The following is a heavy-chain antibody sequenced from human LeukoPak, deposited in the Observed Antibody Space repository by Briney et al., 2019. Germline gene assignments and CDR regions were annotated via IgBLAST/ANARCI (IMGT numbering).Heavy chain of an antibody. V-gene: IGHV4-39*07. J-gene: IGHJ4*02. Sequence: SETLSLTCTVSGGSINTYYWGWVRQPPGKGLEWIGSIYYSGSTYYNPSLKSRVTISVDTSKNQFSLKLSSVTAADTAVYYCARLLWSGYSYYFDYWGQGTLVTVSS. CDR3: ARLLWSGYSYYFDY. CDR2: IYYSGST. D-gene: IGHD3-3*01. CDR1: GGSINTYY.